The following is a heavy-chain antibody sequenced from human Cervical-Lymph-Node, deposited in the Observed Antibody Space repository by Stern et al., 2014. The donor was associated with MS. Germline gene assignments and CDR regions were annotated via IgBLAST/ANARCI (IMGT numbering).Heavy chain of an antibody. CDR2: INPSGGST. Sequence: QDQLVQSGAEVKKPGASVKVSCKASGYTFTSYYMHWVRQAPGQGLEWMGIINPSGGSTSYAQKFQGRVTMTRDTSTSTVYMELSSLRSEDTAVYYCARGPYYYDSSGSVFFDYWGQGTLVTVSS. D-gene: IGHD3-22*01. CDR1: GYTFTSYY. J-gene: IGHJ4*02. V-gene: IGHV1-46*03. CDR3: ARGPYYYDSSGSVFFDY.